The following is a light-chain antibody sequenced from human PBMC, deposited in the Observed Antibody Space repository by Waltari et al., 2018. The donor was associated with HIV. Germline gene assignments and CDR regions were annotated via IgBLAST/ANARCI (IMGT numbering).Light chain of an antibody. CDR3: CSYAGSSTLV. V-gene: IGLV2-23*02. CDR1: SSDVGSYNH. Sequence: QSALTQPASVSGSPGKSTTISCAGTSSDVGSYNHVSWYQQHPGKAPTLMIYEVSKRPSGVSNRFSGSKSGNTASLTISGLQAEDEADYYCCSYAGSSTLVFGGGTKLTVL. CDR2: EVS. J-gene: IGLJ2*01.